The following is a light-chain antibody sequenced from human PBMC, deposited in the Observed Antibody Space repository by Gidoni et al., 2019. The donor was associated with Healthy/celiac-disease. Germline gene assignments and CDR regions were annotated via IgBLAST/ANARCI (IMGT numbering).Light chain of an antibody. CDR1: QSVSSSY. V-gene: IGKV3-20*01. J-gene: IGKJ1*01. CDR2: CAS. CDR3: QRYGSSPTWT. Sequence: IVLTQPTGTLSLSPGERATLSCRASQSVSSSYLAWCQQKPGQAPRLLIYCASSRATGIPDRFSGSGSGTDFTLTISRLEPEDFAVYYCQRYGSSPTWTFGQGTKVEIK.